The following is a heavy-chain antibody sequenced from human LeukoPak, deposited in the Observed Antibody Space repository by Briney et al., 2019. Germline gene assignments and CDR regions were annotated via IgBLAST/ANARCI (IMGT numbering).Heavy chain of an antibody. Sequence: SVKVSCKASGYTFTSYGISWVRQAPGQGLEWMGGIIPIFGTANYAQKFQGRVTITADESTSTAYMELSSLRSEDTAVYYCARDPEAAWYFDLWGRGTLVTVSS. CDR3: ARDPEAAWYFDL. V-gene: IGHV1-69*13. CDR1: GYTFTSYG. J-gene: IGHJ2*01. CDR2: IIPIFGTA.